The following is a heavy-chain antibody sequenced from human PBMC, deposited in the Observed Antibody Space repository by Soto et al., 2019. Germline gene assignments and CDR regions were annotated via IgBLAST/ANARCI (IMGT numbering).Heavy chain of an antibody. D-gene: IGHD3-10*01. J-gene: IGHJ6*02. CDR2: IDPSDSYT. V-gene: IGHV5-10-1*01. Sequence: GESLKISCKGSGYSFTSYWISWVRQMPGKGLEWMGRIDPSDSYTNYSPSFQGHVTISADKSISTAYLQWSSLKASDTAMYYCARPGRGGMIGYYYGMDVWGQGTTGTVS. CDR1: GYSFTSYW. CDR3: ARPGRGGMIGYYYGMDV.